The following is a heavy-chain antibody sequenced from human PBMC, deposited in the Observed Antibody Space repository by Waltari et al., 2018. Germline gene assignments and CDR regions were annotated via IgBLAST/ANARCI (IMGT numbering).Heavy chain of an antibody. D-gene: IGHD3-16*01. CDR1: GFTFSSYA. CDR3: AKTPGEDDAFDI. J-gene: IGHJ3*02. Sequence: EVQLLESGGGLVQPGGSLRLSCAASGFTFSSYAMSWVRQAPGKGLEWVSAINGRGGSTYYADSVKGRFTISRDNSKNTLYLQMNSLRAEDTAVYYCAKTPGEDDAFDIWGQGTMVTVSS. CDR2: INGRGGST. V-gene: IGHV3-23*01.